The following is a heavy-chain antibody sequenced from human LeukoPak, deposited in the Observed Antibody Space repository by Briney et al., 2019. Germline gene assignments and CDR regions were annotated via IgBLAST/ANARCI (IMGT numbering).Heavy chain of an antibody. D-gene: IGHD6-13*01. CDR1: GFIFSGSA. J-gene: IGHJ4*02. V-gene: IGHV3-64D*09. Sequence: GGSLRLSCAASGFIFSGSAMHWVRQAPGKGLEYVSAISSNGGSTYYADSVKGRFTISRDNSKNTLYLQMSSLRAEDTAVYYCVTIAAAGPYFDYWGQGTLVTVSS. CDR2: ISSNGGST. CDR3: VTIAAAGPYFDY.